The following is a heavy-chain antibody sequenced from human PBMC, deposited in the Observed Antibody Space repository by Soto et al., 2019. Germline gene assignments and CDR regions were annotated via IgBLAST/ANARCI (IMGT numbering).Heavy chain of an antibody. V-gene: IGHV1-69*13. CDR3: ARGVAGGSYYSFDY. CDR1: GGTFSSYA. CDR2: IIPIFGTA. J-gene: IGHJ4*02. D-gene: IGHD1-26*01. Sequence: ASVKVSCKASGGTFSSYAMSWVRQAPGQGLEWMGGIIPIFGTANYAQKFQGRVTITADESTSTAYMELSSLRSEDTAVYYCARGVAGGSYYSFDYWGQGTLVTVSA.